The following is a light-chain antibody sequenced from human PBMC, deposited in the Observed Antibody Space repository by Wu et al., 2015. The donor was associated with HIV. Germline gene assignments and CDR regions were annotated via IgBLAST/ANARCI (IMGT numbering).Light chain of an antibody. V-gene: IGKV3D-20*02. CDR3: QQRNNWVWT. CDR2: GAS. CDR1: QSVSSSY. Sequence: EIVLTQSPGTLSLSPGERATLSCRASQSVSSSYLAWFQQKPGQAPRLLIYGASNRATGIPDRFSGSGSGTDFTLTIARLEPEDFAVYYCQQRNNWVWTFGQGTKVEIK. J-gene: IGKJ1*01.